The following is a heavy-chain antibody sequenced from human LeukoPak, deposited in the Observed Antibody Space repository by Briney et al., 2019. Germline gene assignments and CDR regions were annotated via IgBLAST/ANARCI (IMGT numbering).Heavy chain of an antibody. CDR1: GYTFTSYG. CDR3: ARDPHCSSTSCYYRDYYYYMDV. D-gene: IGHD2-2*01. Sequence: GASVKVSCRASGYTFTSYGISWVRQAPGQGLEWMGWISAYNGDTNYAQKLQGRVTMTTDTSTTTAYMELRSLRSDDTAVYYCARDPHCSSTSCYYRDYYYYMDVWGQGTTVTVSS. J-gene: IGHJ6*03. V-gene: IGHV1-18*01. CDR2: ISAYNGDT.